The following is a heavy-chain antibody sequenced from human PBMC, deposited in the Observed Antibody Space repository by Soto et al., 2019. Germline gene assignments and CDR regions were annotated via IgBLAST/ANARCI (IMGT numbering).Heavy chain of an antibody. CDR2: IYPGDSDT. CDR3: ARRAGFGEFHFDS. Sequence: PGESLKISCQGLGYNFNIYWIAWVRQMPGKGLEWMGIIYPGDSDTRYSPSFQGQVTISADKSTGTAFLHWSSLKASDTALYYCARRAGFGEFHFDSWGQGTQVTVSS. CDR1: GYNFNIYW. V-gene: IGHV5-51*01. J-gene: IGHJ4*02. D-gene: IGHD4-17*01.